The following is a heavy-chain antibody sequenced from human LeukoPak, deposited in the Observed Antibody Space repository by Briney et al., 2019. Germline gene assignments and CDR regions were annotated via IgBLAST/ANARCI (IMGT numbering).Heavy chain of an antibody. CDR3: AKDPEESERPDYYDSQSQGFDI. CDR2: IRYDGSNK. CDR1: GFTFSSYG. D-gene: IGHD3-22*01. V-gene: IGHV3-30*02. J-gene: IGHJ3*02. Sequence: QAGGSLRLSCAASGFTFSSYGMHWVRQAPGKGLEWVAFIRYDGSNKYYADSVKGRFTISRDNSKNTLYLQMNSLRAEDTAVYYCAKDPEESERPDYYDSQSQGFDIWGQGTMVTVSS.